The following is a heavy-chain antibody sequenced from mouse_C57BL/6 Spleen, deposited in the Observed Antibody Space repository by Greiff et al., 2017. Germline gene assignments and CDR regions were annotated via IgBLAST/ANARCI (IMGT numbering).Heavy chain of an antibody. Sequence: QVQLQQPGAELVRPGSSVKLSCKASGYTFTSYWMAWVKQRPGQGLEWIGKIYPSDSETHYNQKFKDKATLTVDTSSSTAYMQLSSLTSEDSAVYYCAREGDDYLYGMDYWGQGTSVTVSS. CDR3: AREGDDYLYGMDY. CDR2: IYPSDSET. V-gene: IGHV1-61*01. D-gene: IGHD2-4*01. J-gene: IGHJ4*01. CDR1: GYTFTSYW.